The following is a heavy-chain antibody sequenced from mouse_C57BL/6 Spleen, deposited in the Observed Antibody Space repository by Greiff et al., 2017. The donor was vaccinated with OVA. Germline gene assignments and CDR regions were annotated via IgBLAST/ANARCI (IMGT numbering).Heavy chain of an antibody. Sequence: QVQLKQPGAELVKPGASVKLSCKASGYTFTSYWMQWVKQRPGQGLEWIGEIDPSDSYTNYNQKFKGKATLTVDTSSSTAYMQLSSLTSEDSAVYYCARFDGYFDYWGQGTTLTVSS. CDR1: GYTFTSYW. D-gene: IGHD2-3*01. CDR2: IDPSDSYT. J-gene: IGHJ2*01. V-gene: IGHV1-50*01. CDR3: ARFDGYFDY.